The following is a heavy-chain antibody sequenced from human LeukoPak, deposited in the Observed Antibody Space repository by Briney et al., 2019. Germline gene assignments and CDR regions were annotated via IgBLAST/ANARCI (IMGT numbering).Heavy chain of an antibody. V-gene: IGHV3-30*18. CDR1: GFTFSSYG. D-gene: IGHD6-19*01. CDR3: AKDAFSSGWELFDY. CDR2: ISYDGSDK. Sequence: GGSLRLSCAASGFTFSSYGMHWVRQAPGKGLEWVAVISYDGSDKYYADSVKGRFTISRDNSKNTLYLQMNSLRAEDTAVYSCAKDAFSSGWELFDYWGQGTLVTVPS. J-gene: IGHJ4*02.